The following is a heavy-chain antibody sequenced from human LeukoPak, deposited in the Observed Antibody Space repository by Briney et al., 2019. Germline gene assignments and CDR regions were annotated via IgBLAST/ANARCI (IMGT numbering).Heavy chain of an antibody. CDR3: VRDQGGAVSY. D-gene: IGHD3-16*01. CDR1: GFPFSSYS. J-gene: IGHJ4*02. Sequence: TGGSLRLSCAASGFPFSSYSMNWVRQAPGKGLEWVSSISSSSSYIYYADSLKGRFIISRDNAKNSMFLQMNSLRAEDTAVYYCVRDQGGAVSYWGQGTLVTVSS. CDR2: ISSSSSYI. V-gene: IGHV3-21*01.